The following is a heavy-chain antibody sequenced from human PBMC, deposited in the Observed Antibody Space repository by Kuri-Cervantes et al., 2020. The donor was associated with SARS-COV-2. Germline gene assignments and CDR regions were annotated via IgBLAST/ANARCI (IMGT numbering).Heavy chain of an antibody. CDR1: ALTFSSYW. D-gene: IGHD2-8*02. CDR3: ARDTGGTMIYYYYYYGMDV. V-gene: IGHV3-7*01. CDR2: VKQDGSEK. Sequence: GESLKITCAASALTFSSYWMSWVRQVPGKWLEWVANVKQDGSEKYYVGSVKGRFTISRDNAKNSLYLQMNSLRAEDTAVYYCARDTGGTMIYYYYYYGMDVWGQGTTVTVSS. J-gene: IGHJ6*02.